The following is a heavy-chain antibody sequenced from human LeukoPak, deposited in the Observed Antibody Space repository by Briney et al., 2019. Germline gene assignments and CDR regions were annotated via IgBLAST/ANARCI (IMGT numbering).Heavy chain of an antibody. Sequence: GGSLRLSCAASGFTVSSNYMSWVRQAPGKGLEWVSVIYSGGSTYYADSVKGRFTISRDNSKNTLYLQMNSLRAEDTAVYYRARDRSSPSGFDIWGQGTMVTVSS. V-gene: IGHV3-66*02. CDR1: GFTVSSNY. D-gene: IGHD2-2*01. CDR2: IYSGGST. J-gene: IGHJ3*02. CDR3: ARDRSSPSGFDI.